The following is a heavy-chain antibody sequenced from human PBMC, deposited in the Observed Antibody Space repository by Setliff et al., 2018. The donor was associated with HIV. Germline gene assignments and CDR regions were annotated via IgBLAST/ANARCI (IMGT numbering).Heavy chain of an antibody. CDR2: FDPEDGET. CDR3: AFRSGFHVGLDA. D-gene: IGHD3-3*01. Sequence: ASVKVSCKLSGYTLTELSRHWVRQAPGKGLEWMGGFDPEDGETIYAQKFQGRVTMTEDTSTDTAYMELSSLRSEDTAVYYCAFRSGFHVGLDAWGQGTLVTVS. V-gene: IGHV1-24*01. J-gene: IGHJ5*02. CDR1: GYTLTELS.